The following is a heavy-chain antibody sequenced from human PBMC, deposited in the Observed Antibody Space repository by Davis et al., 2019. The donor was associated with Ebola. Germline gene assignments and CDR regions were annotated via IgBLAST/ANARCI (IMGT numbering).Heavy chain of an antibody. CDR3: AADPPFIAAAGTYYGMDV. J-gene: IGHJ6*02. V-gene: IGHV1-58*01. CDR2: IVVGSGNT. Sequence: SVKVSCKASGFTFTSSAVQWVRQARGQRLEWIGWIVVGSGNTNYAQKFQERVTITRDMSTSTAYMELSSLRSEDTAVYYCAADPPFIAAAGTYYGMDVWGQGTTVTVSS. D-gene: IGHD6-13*01. CDR1: GFTFTSSA.